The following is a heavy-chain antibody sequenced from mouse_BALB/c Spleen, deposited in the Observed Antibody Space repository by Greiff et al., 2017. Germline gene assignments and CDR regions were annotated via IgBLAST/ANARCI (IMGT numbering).Heavy chain of an antibody. CDR1: GFTFSSYY. D-gene: IGHD2-4*01. CDR3: ARHPYDYGEMDY. Sequence: EVQLVESGGGLVKLGGSLKLSCAASGFTFSSYYMSWVRQTPEKRLELVAAINSNGGSTYYPDTVKGRFTISRDNAKNTLYLQMSSLKSEDTALYYCARHPYDYGEMDYWGQGTSGTVSS. CDR2: INSNGGST. V-gene: IGHV5-6-2*01. J-gene: IGHJ4*01.